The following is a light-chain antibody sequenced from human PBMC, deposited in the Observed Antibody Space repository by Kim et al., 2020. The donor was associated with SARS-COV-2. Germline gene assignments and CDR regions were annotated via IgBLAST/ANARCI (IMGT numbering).Light chain of an antibody. CDR1: KLGDKY. J-gene: IGLJ3*02. V-gene: IGLV3-1*01. CDR2: QDS. CDR3: QAWDSSTAWV. Sequence: VSPGQTARITCSGDKLGDKYACWYQQKPGQSPVLVIYQDSKRPSGIPERFSGSNSGNTATLTISGTQAMDEADYYCQAWDSSTAWVFGGGTKVTVL.